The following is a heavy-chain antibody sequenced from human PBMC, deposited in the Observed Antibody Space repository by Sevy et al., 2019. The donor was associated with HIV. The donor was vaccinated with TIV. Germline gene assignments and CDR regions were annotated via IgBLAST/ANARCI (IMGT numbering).Heavy chain of an antibody. J-gene: IGHJ6*02. CDR3: ARQWPVHYAMDV. CDR2: LSADNGNT. CDR1: GYTFSSYG. V-gene: IGHV1-18*04. D-gene: IGHD6-19*01. Sequence: ASVKVSCKASGYTFSSYGISWVRQAPGQGLEWMGWLSADNGNTNYAQKLQDRVTMTTDTSTSTAYMELRSLRSDDTAVYYCARQWPVHYAMDVCGQGTTVTVSS.